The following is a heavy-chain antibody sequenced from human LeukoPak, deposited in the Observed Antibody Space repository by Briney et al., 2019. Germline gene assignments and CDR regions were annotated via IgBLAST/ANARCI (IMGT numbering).Heavy chain of an antibody. CDR1: GTTVSSNY. CDR3: ARGIPFGGWLDP. D-gene: IGHD3-16*01. CDR2: IYSGGTT. Sequence: GGSLRLSCAASGTTVSSNYMSWVRQAPGKGLEWVSVIYSGGTTSYADSVKGRFTISRDNSKNTLYLQMNSLRAEDMAVYYCARGIPFGGWLDPWGQGTLVTVSS. V-gene: IGHV3-66*01. J-gene: IGHJ5*02.